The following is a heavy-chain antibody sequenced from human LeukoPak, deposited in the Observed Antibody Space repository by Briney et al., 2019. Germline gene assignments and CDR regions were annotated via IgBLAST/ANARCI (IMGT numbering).Heavy chain of an antibody. J-gene: IGHJ4*02. CDR3: ARRYCSGGGCPNDY. V-gene: IGHV1-46*01. CDR1: GYTFTSYY. CDR2: INPSGGST. Sequence: GASVKVSCKASGYTFTSYYMHWVRHAPAQGLEWMGVINPSGGSTSYAQKFQGRVTMNSDMSTSTVYMELSSLRSEDTAMYYCARRYCSGGGCPNDYWSQGTLVTVSS. D-gene: IGHD2-15*01.